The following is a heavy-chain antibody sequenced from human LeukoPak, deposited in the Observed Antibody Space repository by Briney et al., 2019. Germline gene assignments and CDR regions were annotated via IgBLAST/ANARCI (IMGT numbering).Heavy chain of an antibody. CDR3: ARAPQPQYDSSGYYLRPYYYMDV. CDR1: GFTFSSYE. D-gene: IGHD3-22*01. Sequence: TGGSLRLSCAASGFTFSSYEMNWVRQAPGKGLEWVSYISSSDSTIYYADSVKGRFTISRDNAKNSLYLQMNSLRAEDTAVYYCARAPQPQYDSSGYYLRPYYYMDVWGKGTTVTISS. J-gene: IGHJ6*03. CDR2: ISSSDSTI. V-gene: IGHV3-48*03.